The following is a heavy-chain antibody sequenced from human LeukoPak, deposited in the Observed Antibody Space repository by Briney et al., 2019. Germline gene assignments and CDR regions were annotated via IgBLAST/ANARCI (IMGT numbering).Heavy chain of an antibody. V-gene: IGHV3-23*01. CDR2: ISGSGGST. Sequence: GGSLRLSCAASGFTFSSYAMSWVRQAPGKGLEWVSAISGSGGSTYYADSVKGRFTISRDNSKNTLYLQMNSLRAEDTAVYYCARVTGPTSTVVRGVIIPAFDYWGQGTLVTVSS. CDR1: GFTFSSYA. J-gene: IGHJ4*02. CDR3: ARVTGPTSTVVRGVIIPAFDY. D-gene: IGHD3-10*01.